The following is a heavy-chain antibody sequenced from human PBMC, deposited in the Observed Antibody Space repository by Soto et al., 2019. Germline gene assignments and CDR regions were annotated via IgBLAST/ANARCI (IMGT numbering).Heavy chain of an antibody. D-gene: IGHD3-22*01. Sequence: SETLSLTCAVSGGSISSGAYSRSWIRQPPGKGLEWIGFISHSGIADYNPSLNSRVTISVDVSKNQFSLRLSSVTAADTAMYYCARWMRSICYFRSFDIWGQGTMVTVSS. J-gene: IGHJ3*02. CDR3: ARWMRSICYFRSFDI. CDR1: GGSISSGAYS. CDR2: ISHSGIA. V-gene: IGHV4-30-2*01.